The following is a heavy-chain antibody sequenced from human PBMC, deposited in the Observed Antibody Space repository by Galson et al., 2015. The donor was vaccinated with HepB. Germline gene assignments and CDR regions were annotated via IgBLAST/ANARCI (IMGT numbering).Heavy chain of an antibody. Sequence: SVKVSCKASGYTFTSYGISWVRQAPGQGLEWMGWISAYNGNTNYAQKLQGRVTMTTDTSTSTAYMGLRSLRSDDTAVYYCARDRRRETYYDFWSGSNHWGQGTLVTVSS. CDR2: ISAYNGNT. D-gene: IGHD3-3*01. J-gene: IGHJ5*02. CDR1: GYTFTSYG. V-gene: IGHV1-18*04. CDR3: ARDRRRETYYDFWSGSNH.